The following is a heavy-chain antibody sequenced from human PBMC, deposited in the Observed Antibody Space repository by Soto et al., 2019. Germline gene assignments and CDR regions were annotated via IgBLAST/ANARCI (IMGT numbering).Heavy chain of an antibody. V-gene: IGHV6-1*01. CDR1: GDSVSSNSAA. J-gene: IGHJ3*02. D-gene: IGHD6-13*01. CDR3: ARGPYSSSWYHDAFDI. Sequence: SQTLSLTCAISGDSVSSNSAAWNWIRQSPSRGLEWLGRTYYRSKWYNDYAVSVKSRITINPDTSKNQFSLQLNSVTPEDTAVYYCARGPYSSSWYHDAFDIWGQGTMVTVSS. CDR2: TYYRSKWYN.